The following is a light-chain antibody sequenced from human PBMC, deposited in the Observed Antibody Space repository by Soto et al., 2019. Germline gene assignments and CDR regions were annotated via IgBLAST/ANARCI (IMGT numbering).Light chain of an antibody. V-gene: IGKV1-39*01. CDR2: AAS. J-gene: IGKJ5*01. CDR3: QQRYTTPIT. Sequence: DIKMTQSPSSLFASVGDRVIITFRASQTISSHLNWYKQKTGKAHNILVYAASSLQSGVQYRFTVIFSGTDLNLTLSSLQPEEFATYFGQQRYTTPITFVHGTRLEIK. CDR1: QTISSH.